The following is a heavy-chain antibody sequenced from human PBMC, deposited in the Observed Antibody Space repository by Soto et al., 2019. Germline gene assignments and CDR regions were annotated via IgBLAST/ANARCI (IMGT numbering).Heavy chain of an antibody. Sequence: EVQLVESGGGLVQPGGSLRLSCAASGLIFSDYHMDWVRQAPGKGVEWVGRIRRKANSYTTEYAAAVKGTFTISRDDSKNSLYLQMNSLRSEDTAVYYCAMLGGWSGGSSGMDVWGQGTTVTVSS. CDR3: AMLGGWSGGSSGMDV. V-gene: IGHV3-72*01. CDR1: GLIFSDYH. D-gene: IGHD6-19*01. CDR2: IRRKANSYTT. J-gene: IGHJ6*02.